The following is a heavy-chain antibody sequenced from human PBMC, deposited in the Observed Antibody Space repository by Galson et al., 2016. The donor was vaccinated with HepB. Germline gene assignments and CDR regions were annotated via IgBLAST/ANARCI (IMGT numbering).Heavy chain of an antibody. CDR1: GYIFTTYS. V-gene: IGHV1-3*01. J-gene: IGHJ4*02. CDR2: IRGDNGNT. CDR3: AARSGYNPPYYLDY. Sequence: SVKVSCKASGYIFTTYSMHWVRQAPGQRLEWMGWIRGDNGNTASSQKFQDRVTITRDTSATTVYIELSGLTPEDTAVYYCAARSGYNPPYYLDYWGQGTLVIVSS. D-gene: IGHD1-14*01.